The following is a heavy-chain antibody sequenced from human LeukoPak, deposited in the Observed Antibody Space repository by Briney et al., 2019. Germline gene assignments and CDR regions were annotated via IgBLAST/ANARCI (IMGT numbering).Heavy chain of an antibody. CDR2: IYHSGST. CDR3: AREGAAAGTIYYYYYYMDV. J-gene: IGHJ6*03. V-gene: IGHV4-38-2*02. D-gene: IGHD6-13*01. Sequence: PSETLSLTCTVSGYSISSGYYWAWIRQPPGKGLEWIGSIYHSGSTNYNPSLKSRVTISVDTSKNQFSLKLSSVTAADTAIYYCAREGAAAGTIYYYYYYMDVWGKGTTVTVSS. CDR1: GYSISSGYY.